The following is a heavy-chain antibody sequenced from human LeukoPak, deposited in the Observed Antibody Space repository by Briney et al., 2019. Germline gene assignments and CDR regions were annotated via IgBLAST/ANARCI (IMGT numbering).Heavy chain of an antibody. J-gene: IGHJ4*02. CDR2: INHSGST. V-gene: IGHV4-34*01. Sequence: SETLSLTCAVYGGSFSGYYWSWIRQPPGKGLEWNGEINHSGSTNYNPSLKSRVTISVDTSKNQFSLKLSSVTAADTAVYYCARGPRRQYYDYVWGSYRRIPFDYWGQGTLVTVSS. CDR3: ARGPRRQYYDYVWGSYRRIPFDY. CDR1: GGSFSGYY. D-gene: IGHD3-16*02.